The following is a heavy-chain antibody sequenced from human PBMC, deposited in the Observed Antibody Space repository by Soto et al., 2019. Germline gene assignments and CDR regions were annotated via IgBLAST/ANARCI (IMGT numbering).Heavy chain of an antibody. V-gene: IGHV3-48*02. CDR1: GFTFSSYS. Sequence: EVQLVESGGGLVQPGGSLRLSCAASGFTFSSYSMNWVRQAPGKGLQWISYISSSSNTIYYADSVKGRFTISRDYAKNSLYLQMNSLTDENTAVNYCVRGVPGDQTYLWYGMDVWGQGTTVTVSS. D-gene: IGHD7-27*01. CDR3: VRGVPGDQTYLWYGMDV. J-gene: IGHJ6*02. CDR2: ISSSSNTI.